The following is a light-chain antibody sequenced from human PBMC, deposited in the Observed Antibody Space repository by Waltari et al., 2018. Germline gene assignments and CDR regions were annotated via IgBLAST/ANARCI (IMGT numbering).Light chain of an antibody. CDR1: QSLFYSSSNKNF. J-gene: IGKJ4*01. Sequence: DIVMTQSPESLAVSLGERATINCTSSQSLFYSSSNKNFLAWYQPSTGQPPRLRIYWASARESGVPDRFSGSGSGTDFTLTISSLQAEDVAVYYCQQYYTSLLTFGGGTKVEI. V-gene: IGKV4-1*01. CDR3: QQYYTSLLT. CDR2: WAS.